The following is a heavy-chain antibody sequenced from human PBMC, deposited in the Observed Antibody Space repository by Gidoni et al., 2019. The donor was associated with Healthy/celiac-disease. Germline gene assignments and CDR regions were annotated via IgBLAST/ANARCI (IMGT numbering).Heavy chain of an antibody. CDR2: ISSSGSTI. Sequence: QVQLVESGGGLVKPGGSLRLSCAASGFTFSDYYMRWIRQAPGKGLEWFSYISSSGSTIYYADSVKGRFTISRDNAKNSLYLQMNSLRAEDTAVYYCARGLSRVFGVVIGYYYGMDVWGQGTTVTVSS. CDR1: GFTFSDYY. D-gene: IGHD3-3*01. J-gene: IGHJ6*02. V-gene: IGHV3-11*01. CDR3: ARGLSRVFGVVIGYYYGMDV.